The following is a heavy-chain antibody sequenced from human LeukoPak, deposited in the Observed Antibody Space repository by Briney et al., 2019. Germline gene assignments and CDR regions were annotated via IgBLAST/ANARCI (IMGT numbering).Heavy chain of an antibody. D-gene: IGHD6-19*01. V-gene: IGHV3-7*01. J-gene: IGHJ4*02. CDR1: GFTFSGYW. CDR2: IKQDGSEK. Sequence: GGSLRLSCAASGFTFSGYWMSWVRQAPGKGLEWVANIKQDGSEKYYVDSVKGRFTISRDNAESSLYLQMNSLTAEDTAVYYCARYGVDSSGYYFFDYWGQGTLVTVSS. CDR3: ARYGVDSSGYYFFDY.